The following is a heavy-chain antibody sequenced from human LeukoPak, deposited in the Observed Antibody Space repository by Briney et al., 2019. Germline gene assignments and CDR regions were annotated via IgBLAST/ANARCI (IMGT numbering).Heavy chain of an antibody. Sequence: ASVKVSCKASGYTFTSYGISWVRQAPGQGLEWMGWISAYNGNTNYAQKLQGRVTMTTDTSTSTAYMELRSLRSDDTAAYYCAREHYYDSSGQPDYWGQGTLVTVSS. CDR1: GYTFTSYG. J-gene: IGHJ4*02. CDR2: ISAYNGNT. CDR3: AREHYYDSSGQPDY. V-gene: IGHV1-18*01. D-gene: IGHD3-22*01.